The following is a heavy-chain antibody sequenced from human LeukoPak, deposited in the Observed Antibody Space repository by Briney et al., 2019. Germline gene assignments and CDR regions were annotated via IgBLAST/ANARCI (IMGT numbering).Heavy chain of an antibody. CDR2: ISGSGGST. J-gene: IGHJ4*02. Sequence: GGSLRLSCAASGFTFSSYAMSWVRQAPGKGLEWVSGISGSGGSTYYADSVKGRFTISRDNSKNTLYLQMNSLRAEDTAVYYCAKIRNQWELLPYLDYWGQVTLVTVSS. V-gene: IGHV3-23*01. CDR1: GFTFSSYA. CDR3: AKIRNQWELLPYLDY. D-gene: IGHD1-26*01.